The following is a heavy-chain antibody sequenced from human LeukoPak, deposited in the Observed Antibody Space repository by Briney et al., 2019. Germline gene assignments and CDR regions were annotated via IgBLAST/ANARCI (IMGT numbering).Heavy chain of an antibody. V-gene: IGHV4-31*03. CDR1: GGSISSGGYY. D-gene: IGHD6-6*01. Sequence: PSETLSLTCTVSGGSISSGGYYWSWIRQHPGKGLEWIGYIYYSGSTYYNPSLKSRVTISVDTSKNQFSLKLSSVTAADTAVYYCAKVERTARDFDYWGQGTLVTVSS. CDR3: AKVERTARDFDY. J-gene: IGHJ4*02. CDR2: IYYSGST.